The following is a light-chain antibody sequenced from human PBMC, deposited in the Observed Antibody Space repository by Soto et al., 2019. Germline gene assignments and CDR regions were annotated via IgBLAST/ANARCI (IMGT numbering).Light chain of an antibody. Sequence: IVMTQSPASLSVSLGESATLSCWASQSISTNLAWYQQKPGQAPRLLIYGASTRATGISARFRGSGSGTDFTLTISRLEPEDFAVYYCQQYGSSPQSFGQGTKVDIK. J-gene: IGKJ1*01. V-gene: IGKV3-15*01. CDR1: QSISTN. CDR3: QQYGSSPQS. CDR2: GAS.